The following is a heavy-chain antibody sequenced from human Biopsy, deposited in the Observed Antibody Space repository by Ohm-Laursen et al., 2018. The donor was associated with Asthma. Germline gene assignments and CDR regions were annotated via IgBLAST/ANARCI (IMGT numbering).Heavy chain of an antibody. J-gene: IGHJ4*02. D-gene: IGHD3-22*01. CDR2: IYHLGNA. Sequence: SDTLSLTCDVSGGSISVSNWWSWVRQHPGRGLEWIGQIYHLGNANYNPSLKSRVTMSVDKSKNQFSLKLTSVTAADTAVYFCARRWRSYDSSNYYLDQWGQGTLVTVSS. V-gene: IGHV4-4*02. CDR3: ARRWRSYDSSNYYLDQ. CDR1: GGSISVSNW.